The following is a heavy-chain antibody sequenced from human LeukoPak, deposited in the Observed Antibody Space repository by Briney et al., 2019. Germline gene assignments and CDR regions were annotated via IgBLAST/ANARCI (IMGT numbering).Heavy chain of an antibody. CDR3: AKVDTLAPYYDILTGYSVGAFDI. CDR1: GFTFDDYA. V-gene: IGHV3-9*01. Sequence: PGGSLRLSCAASGFTFDDYAMHWVRQAPGKGLEWVSGISWNSGSIGYADSVKGRFTISRDNAKNSLYLQMNSLRAEDTALYYCAKVDTLAPYYDILTGYSVGAFDIWGQGTMVTVSS. D-gene: IGHD3-9*01. J-gene: IGHJ3*02. CDR2: ISWNSGSI.